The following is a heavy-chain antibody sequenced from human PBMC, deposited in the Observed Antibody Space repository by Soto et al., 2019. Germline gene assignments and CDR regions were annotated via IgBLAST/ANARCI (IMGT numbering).Heavy chain of an antibody. V-gene: IGHV1-46*01. CDR1: GYTFTSYY. D-gene: IGHD3-9*01. J-gene: IGHJ6*02. CDR2: INPSGGST. CDR3: ARDLREILRYFDWLLPPNYYYGMDV. Sequence: RASVKVSCKASGYTFTSYYMHRVRQAPGQGLEWMGIINPSGGSTSYAQKFQGRVTMTRDTSTSTVYMELSSLRSEDTAVYYCARDLREILRYFDWLLPPNYYYGMDVWGQGTTVTVSS.